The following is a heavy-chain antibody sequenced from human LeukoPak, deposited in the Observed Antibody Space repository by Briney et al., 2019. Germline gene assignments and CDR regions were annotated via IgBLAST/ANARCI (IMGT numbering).Heavy chain of an antibody. V-gene: IGHV3-33*01. J-gene: IGHJ4*02. D-gene: IGHD3-10*01. CDR2: IWYDGSNK. CDR3: ARRLGELVDY. Sequence: GGSLRLSCAASGFTFSSYGMHWVRQAPGKGLEWVAVIWYDGSNKYYGNSVKGRFTISRDNSKNTLYLQMNSLRAEDTAVYYCARRLGELVDYWGQGTLVTVSS. CDR1: GFTFSSYG.